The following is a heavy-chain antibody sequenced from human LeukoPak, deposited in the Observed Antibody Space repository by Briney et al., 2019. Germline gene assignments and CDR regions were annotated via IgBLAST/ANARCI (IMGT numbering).Heavy chain of an antibody. CDR1: GGSINNSY. CDR3: AKSNGYGLIDI. V-gene: IGHV4-59*12. D-gene: IGHD3-10*01. CDR2: IYYSGST. Sequence: PSETLSLTCTVSGGSINNSYWTWIRQPPGKGLEWIGHIYYSGSTNYSPSLKSRVTISVDTSKNQFSLKLSSVTAADTAVYYCAKSNGYGLIDIWGQGTMVTVSS. J-gene: IGHJ3*02.